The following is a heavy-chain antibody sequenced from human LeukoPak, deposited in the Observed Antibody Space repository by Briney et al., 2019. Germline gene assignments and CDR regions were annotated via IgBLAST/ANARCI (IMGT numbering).Heavy chain of an antibody. CDR3: ARDVLRYFDWLLRGDY. V-gene: IGHV1-18*01. D-gene: IGHD3-9*01. CDR2: ISAYNGNT. CDR1: GYTFTSYG. Sequence: ASVKVSFKASGYTFTSYGISWVRQAPGQGLEWMGWISAYNGNTNYAQKLQGRVTMTTDTSTSTAYMELRSLRSDDTAVYYCARDVLRYFDWLLRGDYWGQGTLVTVSS. J-gene: IGHJ4*02.